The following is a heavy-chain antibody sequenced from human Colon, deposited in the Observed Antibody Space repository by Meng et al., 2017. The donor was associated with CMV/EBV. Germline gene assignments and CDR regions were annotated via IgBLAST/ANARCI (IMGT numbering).Heavy chain of an antibody. Sequence: GSLRLSCTVSGGSINSTNFHWGWIRQPPGKGLEWIGSMQYSGGTFRNPSPKSRVTISVDTSKNQFSLNLSSVTAADTAVYFCARLPLGYCSTSSCFQHGMDVWGHGTTVTVSS. CDR3: ARLPLGYCSTSSCFQHGMDV. CDR1: GGSINSTNFH. J-gene: IGHJ6*02. CDR2: MQYSGGT. V-gene: IGHV4-39*01. D-gene: IGHD2-2*01.